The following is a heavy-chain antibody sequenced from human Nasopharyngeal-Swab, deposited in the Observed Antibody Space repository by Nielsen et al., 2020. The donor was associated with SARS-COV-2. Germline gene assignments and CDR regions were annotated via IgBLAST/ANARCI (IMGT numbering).Heavy chain of an antibody. Sequence: SETLSLTCTVSGGSISSYCWSWIRQPPGKGLEWIGYIYYSGSTNYNPSLKSRVTISVDTSKNQFSLKLSSVTAADTAVYYCARSRRTSYSSSYYFDYWGQGTLVTVSS. CDR1: GGSISSYC. CDR3: ARSRRTSYSSSYYFDY. J-gene: IGHJ4*02. D-gene: IGHD6-6*01. V-gene: IGHV4-59*08. CDR2: IYYSGST.